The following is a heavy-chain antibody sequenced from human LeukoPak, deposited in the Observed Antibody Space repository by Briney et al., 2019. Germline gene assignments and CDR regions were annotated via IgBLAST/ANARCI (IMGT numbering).Heavy chain of an antibody. CDR1: GGSISSGGYY. Sequence: SETLSLTCTVSGGSISSGGYYWSWIRQHPGKGLEWIGRIHTSGNADYNPSLKSRVTMSVDTSKNQFSLRLRSVTAADTAVYYCTRDPGHYNHDWYFDVWGRGTLISVSS. D-gene: IGHD4-17*01. CDR2: IHTSGNA. J-gene: IGHJ2*01. V-gene: IGHV4-61*02. CDR3: TRDPGHYNHDWYFDV.